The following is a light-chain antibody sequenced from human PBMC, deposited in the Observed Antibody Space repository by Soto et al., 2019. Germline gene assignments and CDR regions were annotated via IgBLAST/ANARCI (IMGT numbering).Light chain of an antibody. J-gene: IGLJ3*02. V-gene: IGLV1-44*01. CDR2: SQS. CDR3: AVWDDSLNDVV. Sequence: QSALTQPPSASGIPGQRVTISCSGVRSNIGSNSVNWYQQHPGTAPKLLIYSQSQRPSGVPERISGAKSGTSVTLAISGLQAEDEATYYCAVWDDSLNDVVFGGGTKLTVL. CDR1: RSNIGSNS.